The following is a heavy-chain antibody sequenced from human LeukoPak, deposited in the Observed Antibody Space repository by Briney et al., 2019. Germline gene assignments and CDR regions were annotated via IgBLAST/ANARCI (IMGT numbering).Heavy chain of an antibody. Sequence: SETLSLTCTVSGGSISSYYWSWIRQPPGKGLEWIGEINHSGSTNYNPSLKSRVTISVDTSKNQFSLKLSSVTAADTAVYYCARGRGSYYTYYFDYWGQGTLVTVSS. CDR1: GGSISSYY. CDR2: INHSGST. CDR3: ARGRGSYYTYYFDY. J-gene: IGHJ4*02. V-gene: IGHV4-34*01. D-gene: IGHD1-26*01.